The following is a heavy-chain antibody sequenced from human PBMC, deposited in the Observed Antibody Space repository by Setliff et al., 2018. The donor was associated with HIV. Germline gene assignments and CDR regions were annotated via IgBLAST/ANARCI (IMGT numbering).Heavy chain of an antibody. D-gene: IGHD4-17*01. J-gene: IGHJ4*02. Sequence: PSETLSLTCTVSGGSISSYYWSWIRQPAGKGLEWIGRIYTSGSANYNPSLKSRVTMSIDTSKNQFSLKVRSVSAADTAVYYCARDPPGYGDSNDYWGQGMLVTVSP. CDR1: GGSISSYY. CDR2: IYTSGSA. CDR3: ARDPPGYGDSNDY. V-gene: IGHV4-4*07.